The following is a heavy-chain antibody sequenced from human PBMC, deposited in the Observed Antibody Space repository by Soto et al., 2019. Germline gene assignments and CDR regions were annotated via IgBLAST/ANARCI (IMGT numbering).Heavy chain of an antibody. CDR2: IYYSGST. CDR1: GGSISSGGYY. J-gene: IGHJ4*02. CDR3: ARKATVTTCFDY. D-gene: IGHD4-17*01. V-gene: IGHV4-31*03. Sequence: QVQLQESGPGLVKPSQTLSLTCTVSGGSISSGGYYWSWIRQHPGKGLEWIGYIYYSGSTYSNPSPKSRVTISVDTSKNQFPLKLSSVTAADTAVYYCARKATVTTCFDYWGQGTLVTVSS.